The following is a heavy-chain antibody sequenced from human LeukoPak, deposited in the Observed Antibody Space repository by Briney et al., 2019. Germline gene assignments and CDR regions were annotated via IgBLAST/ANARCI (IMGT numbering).Heavy chain of an antibody. CDR3: ARGGPLRYCSGGDCYDAFDI. CDR1: GFTFTSYD. CDR2: MHPNSGNT. V-gene: IGHV1-8*01. D-gene: IGHD2-15*01. Sequence: ASVKVSCKASGFTFTSYDINWVRQATGQGLEWMGWMHPNSGNTGYAQKFQGRVTLTRNNSINTAYLELSSLRSEDTAVYFRARGGPLRYCSGGDCYDAFDIWGQGAMVTVSS. J-gene: IGHJ3*02.